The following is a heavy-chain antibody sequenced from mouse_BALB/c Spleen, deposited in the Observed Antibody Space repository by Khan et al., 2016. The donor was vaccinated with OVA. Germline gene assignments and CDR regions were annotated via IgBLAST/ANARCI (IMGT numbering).Heavy chain of an antibody. CDR3: ARKNYYGYAMDY. CDR2: ISYGGST. J-gene: IGHJ4*01. Sequence: EVQLVESGPGLVKPSQSLSLTCTVTGYSITSDYAWDWIRQFPGNKLEWMGYISYGGSTSYNPSLKSRISITRDTSKNQFFLQLNSVTIEDTATYYCARKNYYGYAMDYWGQGTSVTVSS. V-gene: IGHV3-2*02. CDR1: GYSITSDYA. D-gene: IGHD1-1*01.